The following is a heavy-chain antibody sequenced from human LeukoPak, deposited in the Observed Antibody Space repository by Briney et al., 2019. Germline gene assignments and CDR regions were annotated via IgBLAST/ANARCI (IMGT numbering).Heavy chain of an antibody. Sequence: SETLSLTCAVSGGLISSNTYYWAWMRQPPGKGLEWIGSIYYNGITYYNASLRSRVSISVDTSKNQFSLRLNSLSAPDTAVYYCARQPTVNRGAVASNFDCWGQGTLVTVSS. CDR2: IYYNGIT. CDR3: ARQPTVNRGAVASNFDC. CDR1: GGLISSNTYY. J-gene: IGHJ4*02. V-gene: IGHV4-39*01. D-gene: IGHD6-19*01.